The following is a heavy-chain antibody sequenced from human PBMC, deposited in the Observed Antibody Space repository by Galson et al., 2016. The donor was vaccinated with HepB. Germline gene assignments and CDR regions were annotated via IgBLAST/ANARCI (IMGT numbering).Heavy chain of an antibody. CDR2: INYSGYT. V-gene: IGHV4-34*01. J-gene: IGHJ5*02. CDR1: GGSFSGYY. D-gene: IGHD3-16*01. CDR3: ARENRPQQGGGFDP. Sequence: SETLSLTCAVYGGSFSGYYWSWIRQPPGKGLEWIGEINYSGYTKYNPSLTTRVTISVDTSRNYVSLKLSSVTAADTAMYYWARENRPQQGGGFDPWGQGTLVTVSS.